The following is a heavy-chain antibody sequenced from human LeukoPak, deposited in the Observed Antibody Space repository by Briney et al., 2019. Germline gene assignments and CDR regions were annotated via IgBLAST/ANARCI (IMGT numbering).Heavy chain of an antibody. CDR3: ARNSLYCSGGSCYYGMDV. CDR2: INAGNGNT. J-gene: IGHJ6*02. CDR1: GYTFTSYA. D-gene: IGHD2-15*01. Sequence: ASVKVSCKASGYTFTSYAMHWVRQAPGQRLECMGWINAGNGNTKYSQKFQGRVTITRDTSASTAYMELSSLRSEDTAVYYCARNSLYCSGGSCYYGMDVWGQGTTVTVSS. V-gene: IGHV1-3*01.